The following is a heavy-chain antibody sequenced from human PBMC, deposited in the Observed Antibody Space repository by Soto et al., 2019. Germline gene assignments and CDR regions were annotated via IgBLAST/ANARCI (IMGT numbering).Heavy chain of an antibody. V-gene: IGHV1-69*02. Sequence: QVQLVQSGAEVKKPGSSVKVSCKASGGTFSTYTISWVRQAPGQGLEWLGRIIPLFGLPNHAQKFRDRVTISADKPTDTAYLEMKSLRPEDTAVYYCAFDVQTGVVYFDNWGQGTLVTVSS. J-gene: IGHJ4*02. CDR3: AFDVQTGVVYFDN. D-gene: IGHD2-21*01. CDR1: GGTFSTYT. CDR2: IIPLFGLP.